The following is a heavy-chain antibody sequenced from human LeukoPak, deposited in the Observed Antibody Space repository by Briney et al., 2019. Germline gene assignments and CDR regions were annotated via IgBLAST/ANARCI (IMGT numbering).Heavy chain of an antibody. Sequence: SETLSLTCAVYGGSFSGYYWSWIRQPPGKGLEWIGEINHSGSTNYNPSLKSRVTISVDTSKNQFSLKLSSVTAADTAVYYCARGRGPTRALEKDIVVVPAEVGFDYWGRGTLVTVSS. J-gene: IGHJ4*02. V-gene: IGHV4-34*01. CDR2: INHSGST. CDR3: ARGRGPTRALEKDIVVVPAEVGFDY. D-gene: IGHD2-2*01. CDR1: GGSFSGYY.